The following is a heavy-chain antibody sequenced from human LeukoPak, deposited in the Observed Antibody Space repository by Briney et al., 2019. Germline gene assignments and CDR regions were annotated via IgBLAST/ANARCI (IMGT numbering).Heavy chain of an antibody. Sequence: GGSLRLSCAASGFTFRSYEIHWVRQAPGKGLEWISYISTSGDTMYYADSVKGRFTISRDDAKNSVYLHMNSLRAEDTAVYYCARDVDESYYYDSSGNPSGAVDIWGQGTTVTVSS. CDR2: ISTSGDTM. CDR3: ARDVDESYYYDSSGNPSGAVDI. D-gene: IGHD3-22*01. CDR1: GFTFRSYE. V-gene: IGHV3-48*03. J-gene: IGHJ3*02.